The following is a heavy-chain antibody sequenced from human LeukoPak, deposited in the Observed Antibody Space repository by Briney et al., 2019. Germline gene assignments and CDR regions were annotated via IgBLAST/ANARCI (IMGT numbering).Heavy chain of an antibody. J-gene: IGHJ4*02. CDR2: IYPGDSDT. CDR1: GYSFTSYR. Sequence: GESLKISCKGSGYSFTSYRIGWVRQMPGKGLEWMGIIYPGDSDTRYSPSFQGQVTISADKSISTAYLQWSSLKASDTAMYYCARHGGLDTAMATTFDYWGQGTLVTVSS. D-gene: IGHD5-18*01. V-gene: IGHV5-51*01. CDR3: ARHGGLDTAMATTFDY.